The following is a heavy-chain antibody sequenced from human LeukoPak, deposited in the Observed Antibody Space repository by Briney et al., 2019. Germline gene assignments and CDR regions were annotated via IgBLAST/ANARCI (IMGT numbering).Heavy chain of an antibody. CDR3: ARAYYDSSGYLYDAFDS. CDR1: GGSISSYY. V-gene: IGHV4-59*01. Sequence: SETLSLTCTVSGGSISSYYWCGMRQPPPRGREWIGYIYYSGCTKYNPSLESRVTISVGTSKNQFSQKLSSVTAADTAVYYCARAYYDSSGYLYDAFDSWGQGTMVTAAS. J-gene: IGHJ3*02. CDR2: IYYSGCT. D-gene: IGHD3-22*01.